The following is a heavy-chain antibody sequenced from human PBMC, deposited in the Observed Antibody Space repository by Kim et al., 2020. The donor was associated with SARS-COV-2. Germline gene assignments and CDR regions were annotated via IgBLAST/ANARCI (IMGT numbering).Heavy chain of an antibody. CDR1: GGSFSGYY. J-gene: IGHJ4*02. CDR2: INHSGST. Sequence: SETLSLTCAVYGGSFSGYYWSWIRQPPGKGLEWIGEINHSGSTNYNPSLKSRVTISVDTSKNQFSLKLSSVTAADTAVYYCARGRWELLSSQYYFDYWGQGTLVTVSS. V-gene: IGHV4-34*01. D-gene: IGHD1-26*01. CDR3: ARGRWELLSSQYYFDY.